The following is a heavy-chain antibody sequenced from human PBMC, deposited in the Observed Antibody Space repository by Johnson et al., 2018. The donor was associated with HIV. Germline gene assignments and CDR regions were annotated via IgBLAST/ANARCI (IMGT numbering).Heavy chain of an antibody. J-gene: IGHJ3*02. CDR3: ARACRDGYTCDAFDI. V-gene: IGHV3-66*01. CDR2: IFSGGST. CDR1: GLTVSGNY. Sequence: VQLVESGGGLVQPGGSLRLSCAASGLTVSGNYMTWVRQAPGKGLEWVSVIFSGGSTYYAGSVRGRFTISRDNSKKTLYLQMNSLRAEDTAVYYCARACRDGYTCDAFDIWGQGTMVTVSS. D-gene: IGHD5-24*01.